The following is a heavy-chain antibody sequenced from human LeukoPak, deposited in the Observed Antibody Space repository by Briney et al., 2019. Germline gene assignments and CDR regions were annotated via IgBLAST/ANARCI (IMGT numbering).Heavy chain of an antibody. CDR2: IDPSDSYT. CDR3: AKDGGNLPVDY. D-gene: IGHD4-23*01. V-gene: IGHV5-10-1*01. J-gene: IGHJ4*02. CDR1: GYSFTSYW. Sequence: ESLKISCQGSGYSFTSYWIGWVRQLPGKGVEWMGRIDPSDSYTNLRPSFQGHVTISADKPISTAYLQWSSLQASDTAMYYCAKDGGNLPVDYWGQGTLVTVSS.